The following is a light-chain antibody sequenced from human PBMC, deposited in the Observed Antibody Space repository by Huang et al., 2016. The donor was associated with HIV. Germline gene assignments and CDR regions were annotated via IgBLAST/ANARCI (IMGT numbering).Light chain of an antibody. CDR2: GSS. V-gene: IGKV3-15*01. J-gene: IGKJ1*01. CDR3: QQYHNWPPVT. Sequence: LVMTQSPDTLSVSPGEKATLSYRAGQNIVHSLAWYQQKPGQAPKLLIYGSSTRATGIPGRFSGSGSGTEFTLTINGLQSDDFGVYYCQQYHNWPPVTFGQGTKVEI. CDR1: QNIVHS.